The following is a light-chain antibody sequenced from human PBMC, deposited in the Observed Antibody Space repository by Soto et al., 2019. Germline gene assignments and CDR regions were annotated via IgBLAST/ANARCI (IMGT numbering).Light chain of an antibody. J-gene: IGKJ2*01. CDR1: QSVSIW. Sequence: DLQMTQYPSTLSASVGDRVTITCRASQSVSIWLAWYQQKPGKAPRLLIYDAASLKTGVPSRFSGSGSGTNFTLTISSLQPDDFATYYCQYDSSFGQGTKVDI. CDR3: QYDSS. V-gene: IGKV1-5*01. CDR2: DAA.